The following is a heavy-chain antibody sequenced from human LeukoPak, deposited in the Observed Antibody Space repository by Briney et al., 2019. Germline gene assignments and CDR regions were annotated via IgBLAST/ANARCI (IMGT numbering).Heavy chain of an antibody. V-gene: IGHV4-59*01. Sequence: SETLFITCSASGGSLSGYYWSWIRQPPGKLLEWIGDIAPGTNSKSHASPPGRVTMSMDTSKNNFSLLLSSVTAADTAVYFCAREAHGAKTGAFDFWGQGALVAVSS. D-gene: IGHD4/OR15-4a*01. CDR1: GGSLSGYY. CDR3: AREAHGAKTGAFDF. CDR2: IAPGTNS. J-gene: IGHJ4*02.